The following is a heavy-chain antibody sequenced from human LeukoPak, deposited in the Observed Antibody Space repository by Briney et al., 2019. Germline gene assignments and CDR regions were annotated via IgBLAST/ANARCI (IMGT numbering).Heavy chain of an antibody. CDR1: GFTFGSCT. CDR3: SIVATRGPVDC. D-gene: IGHD5-12*01. V-gene: IGHV3-48*02. J-gene: IGHJ4*02. CDR2: ISSDGDTI. Sequence: GRSLRLSCAASGFTFGSCTMNWVRQAPGKGLEWVAFISSDGDTIFYADSVKGRFTISRDNAKNSLFMQMNSLRDEDTAVYYCSIVATRGPVDCWGQGTLVTVSS.